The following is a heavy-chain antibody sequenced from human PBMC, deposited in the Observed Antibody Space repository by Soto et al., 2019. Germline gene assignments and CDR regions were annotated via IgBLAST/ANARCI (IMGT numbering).Heavy chain of an antibody. Sequence: GSLRLSCVASGLSCRSFGMSWVRQAPGKGLECVAGTSGSGVTEYYADSVKGWLTIFIANSMNTLYLQMNSLRVEDTAIYFCVKGEYWDGPNCEFFYDSSRRSVPNYFDAWGRGSRVTVSS. CDR2: TSGSGVTE. CDR1: GLSCRSFG. CDR3: VKGEYWDGPNCEFFYDSSRRSVPNYFDA. D-gene: IGHD2-21*01. J-gene: IGHJ4*02. V-gene: IGHV3-23*01.